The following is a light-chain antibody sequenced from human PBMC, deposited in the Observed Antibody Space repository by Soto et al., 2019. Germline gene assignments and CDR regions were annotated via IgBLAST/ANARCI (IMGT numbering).Light chain of an antibody. CDR1: QSMSSW. Sequence: DIPMTQSPSTLSASVGDRVTTTCRASQSMSSWLAGYQQKPGKAPKLLIYDASSLESGGPSWFSGSGSGPEVTLNVSSLQPDDVATYYCQQYNSYLWTCGQGPKVEIK. J-gene: IGKJ1*01. V-gene: IGKV1-5*01. CDR2: DAS. CDR3: QQYNSYLWT.